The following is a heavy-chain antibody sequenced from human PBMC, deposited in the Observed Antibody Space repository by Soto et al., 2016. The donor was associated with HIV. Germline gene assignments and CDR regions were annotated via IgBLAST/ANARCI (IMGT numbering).Heavy chain of an antibody. Sequence: QVHLVQSGTEVKKPGASVKVSCKPSGYTFTSFGVSWLRQAPGQGLEWMGRITPYNGNTIYAQKFQGRVTMTTDTSTSTAYMELRSLRSDDTAVYYCARGTYYDTGGYFRDSEYFQHWGQGTLVTVSS. V-gene: IGHV1-18*01. D-gene: IGHD3-22*01. CDR2: ITPYNGNT. CDR3: ARGTYYDTGGYFRDSEYFQH. CDR1: GYTFTSFG. J-gene: IGHJ1*01.